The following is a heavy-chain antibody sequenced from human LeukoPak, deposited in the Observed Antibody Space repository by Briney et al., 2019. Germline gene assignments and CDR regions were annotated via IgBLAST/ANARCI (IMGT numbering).Heavy chain of an antibody. CDR2: INNVASHI. J-gene: IGHJ4*02. V-gene: IGHV3-21*01. D-gene: IGHD2-2*01. CDR3: ARGYCSSTSCYFDY. CDR1: GFSISSSA. Sequence: PGGSLRLSCVASGFSISSSAMNWVRQTPGKGLEWVSSINNVASHIYYAGSVRGRFTISRDNAKNSVYLQMNSLRAEDTAVYYCARGYCSSTSCYFDYWGQGTLVTVSS.